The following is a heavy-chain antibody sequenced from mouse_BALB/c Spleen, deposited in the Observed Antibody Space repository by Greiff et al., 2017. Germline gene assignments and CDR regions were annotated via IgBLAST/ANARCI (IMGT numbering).Heavy chain of an antibody. CDR3: ARRYYGSSWDAMDY. Sequence: VQLQQSAAELARPGASVKMSCKASGYTFTSYTMHWVKQRPGQGLEWIGYINPSSGYTEYNQKFKDKTTLTADKSSSTAYMQLSSLTSEDSAVYYCARRYYGSSWDAMDYWGQGTSVTVSS. D-gene: IGHD1-1*01. J-gene: IGHJ4*01. CDR2: INPSSGYT. V-gene: IGHV1-4*02. CDR1: GYTFTSYT.